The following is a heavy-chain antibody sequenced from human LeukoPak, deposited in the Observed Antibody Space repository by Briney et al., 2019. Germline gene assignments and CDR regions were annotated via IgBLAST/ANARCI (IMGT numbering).Heavy chain of an antibody. V-gene: IGHV3-30*18. Sequence: GGSLRLSCAASGFTFNNYGMHWVRQAPGKGLEWVAVISYDGRNIHYPDSVRGRFTISRDISTDTLWLQMDSLRTEDTAVYYCAKGPLRGTAAATDYWGQGTLVTVSS. CDR3: AKGPLRGTAAATDY. D-gene: IGHD2-2*01. CDR2: ISYDGRNI. J-gene: IGHJ4*02. CDR1: GFTFNNYG.